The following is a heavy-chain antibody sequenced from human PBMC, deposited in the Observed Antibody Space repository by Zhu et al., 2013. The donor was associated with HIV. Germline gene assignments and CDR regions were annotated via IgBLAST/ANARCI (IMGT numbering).Heavy chain of an antibody. V-gene: IGHV1-69*01. CDR3: ARGVASVGPRKTIRSNYANGRR. Sequence: QVQLVQSGAEVKKPGSSLKVSCKTSGGALSSYAISWVRQAPGQGLEWMGGIIPIFGTTNYAQKFQGRVTINADESTRTAYMELGSLKSEDTAVYYCARGVASVGPRKTIRSNYANGRRGDQG. D-gene: IGHD2-8*01. CDR1: GGALSSYA. J-gene: IGHJ3*01. CDR2: IIPIFGTT.